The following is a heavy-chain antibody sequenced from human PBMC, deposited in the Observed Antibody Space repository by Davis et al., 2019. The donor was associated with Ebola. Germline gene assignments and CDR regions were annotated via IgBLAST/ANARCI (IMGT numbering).Heavy chain of an antibody. D-gene: IGHD3-16*01. CDR3: ARLSPLGLRLGETYNWFDP. J-gene: IGHJ5*02. CDR1: GGSISSYY. CDR2: LFYGGSP. V-gene: IGHV4-59*01. Sequence: MPSETLSLTCTVSGGSISSYYWTWIRQPPGKGLEWMGHLFYGGSPNYNPSLKSRVTISLEPSKNQLSLRPISVTAADTAVYDCARLSPLGLRLGETYNWFDPWGPGTLVTVSS.